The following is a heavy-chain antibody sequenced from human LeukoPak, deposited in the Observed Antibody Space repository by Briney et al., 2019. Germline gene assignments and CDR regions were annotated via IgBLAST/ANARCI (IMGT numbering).Heavy chain of an antibody. CDR1: GYTFTSYG. V-gene: IGHV1-18*01. Sequence: ASVKVSCKASGYTFTSYGISWVRQAPGQGLEWMGWISAYNGNTNYAQKFQGRVTMTRNTSISTAYMELSSLRSEDTAVYYCASSYGDYEGTIYYWGQGTLVTVSS. CDR3: ASSYGDYEGTIYY. J-gene: IGHJ4*02. D-gene: IGHD4-17*01. CDR2: ISAYNGNT.